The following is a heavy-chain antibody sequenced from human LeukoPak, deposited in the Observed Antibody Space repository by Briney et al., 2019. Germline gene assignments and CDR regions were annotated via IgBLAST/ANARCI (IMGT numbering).Heavy chain of an antibody. J-gene: IGHJ5*02. Sequence: SETLSLTCTVSGGSISSGSYYWSWIRQPAGKGLEWIGRIYTSGSTNYNPSLKSRFTISVDMSKNQFSLKLSSVTAADTAVYYCARQNQVVVTVTWGQGTLVTVSS. CDR2: IYTSGST. CDR3: ARQNQVVVTVT. V-gene: IGHV4-61*02. D-gene: IGHD2-21*02. CDR1: GGSISSGSYY.